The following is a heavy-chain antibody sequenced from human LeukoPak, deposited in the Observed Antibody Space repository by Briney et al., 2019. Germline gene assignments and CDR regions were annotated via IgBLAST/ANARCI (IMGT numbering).Heavy chain of an antibody. V-gene: IGHV3-66*01. Sequence: PGGSLRLSCAASEFTFSSYNMNWVRQAPGRGLEWVSVIYSGGSTYYADSVKGRFTISRDNSKNTLYLQMNSLRAEDTAVYYCARGLYSSSWYDFDYWGQGSLVTVSS. CDR2: IYSGGST. CDR3: ARGLYSSSWYDFDY. CDR1: EFTFSSYN. D-gene: IGHD6-13*01. J-gene: IGHJ4*02.